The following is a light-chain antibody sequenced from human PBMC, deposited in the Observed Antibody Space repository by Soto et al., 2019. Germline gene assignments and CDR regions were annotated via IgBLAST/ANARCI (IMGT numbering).Light chain of an antibody. Sequence: EIVLTQSPGTLSLSPGERATLSCRASQSLTSDYLAWYQQKPGQTPRLLIHGASSRATGIPDRFSGSGSGTDFTLTISRLEPEDSAVYYCQQSGRPFGQATKVEIK. CDR1: QSLTSDY. J-gene: IGKJ1*01. V-gene: IGKV3-20*01. CDR3: QQSGRP. CDR2: GAS.